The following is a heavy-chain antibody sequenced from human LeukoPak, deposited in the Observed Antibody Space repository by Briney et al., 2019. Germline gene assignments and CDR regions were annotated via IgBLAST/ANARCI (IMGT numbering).Heavy chain of an antibody. CDR2: INHSGST. J-gene: IGHJ4*02. D-gene: IGHD6-6*01. V-gene: IGHV4-34*01. CDR1: GGSFSGYY. Sequence: PSETLSLTCAVYGGSFSGYYWSWIRRPPGKGLEWIGEINHSGSTNYNPSLKSRVTISVDTSKNQFSLKLSSVTAADTAVYYCARPVYSSTYYFDYWGQGTLVTVSS. CDR3: ARPVYSSTYYFDY.